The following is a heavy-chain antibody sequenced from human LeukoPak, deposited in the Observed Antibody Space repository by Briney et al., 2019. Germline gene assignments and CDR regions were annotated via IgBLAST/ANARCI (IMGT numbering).Heavy chain of an antibody. CDR1: GGTFSSYA. J-gene: IGHJ1*01. CDR3: ASPPLGYCSSTSCPWGFQH. Sequence: EASVKVSCKASGGTFSSYAISWVRQAPGQGLEWMGGIIPIFGTANYAQKFQGRVTITTDESTSTAYMELSSLRSEDTAVYYCASPPLGYCSSTSCPWGFQHWGQGTLVTVSS. CDR2: IIPIFGTA. V-gene: IGHV1-69*05. D-gene: IGHD2-2*01.